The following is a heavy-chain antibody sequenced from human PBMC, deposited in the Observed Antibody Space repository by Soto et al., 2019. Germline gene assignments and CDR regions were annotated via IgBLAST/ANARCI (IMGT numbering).Heavy chain of an antibody. V-gene: IGHV4-38-2*02. Sequence: SETLSLTCTVSGYSISSGSYWGWIRQPPVKGPEWIASIYHGGTTFYNPSLKSRVTVSVHKSNNQFSLKLRSVTAADTAVSYCAKADVMVVAGGTFDYWDRGTMVAVSS. J-gene: IGHJ4*01. CDR3: AKADVMVVAGGTFDY. D-gene: IGHD6-19*01. CDR2: IYHGGTT. CDR1: GYSISSGSY.